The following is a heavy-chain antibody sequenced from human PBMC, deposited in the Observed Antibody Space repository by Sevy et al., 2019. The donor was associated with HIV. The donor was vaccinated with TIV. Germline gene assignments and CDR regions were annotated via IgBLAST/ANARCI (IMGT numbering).Heavy chain of an antibody. Sequence: GGSLRLSCAASGFTFSTYGMHWVRQAPGKGLEWVALIWFDGSNTYYANSVKGRFTISRDMAKDTLHLQMNSLRAEVTAVYYCARDLEFYDYGDYGPAFMPDYWGQGTLVTVSS. D-gene: IGHD4-17*01. CDR3: ARDLEFYDYGDYGPAFMPDY. CDR1: GFTFSTYG. V-gene: IGHV3-33*01. J-gene: IGHJ4*02. CDR2: IWFDGSNT.